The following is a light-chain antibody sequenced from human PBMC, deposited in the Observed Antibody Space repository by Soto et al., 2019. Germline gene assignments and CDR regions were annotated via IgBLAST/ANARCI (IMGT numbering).Light chain of an antibody. Sequence: QSVLTQPPSVSGAPGQRVTISCTGSSSKIGAGYDVQWYQQLPGTAPKLLIYGNNNRPSGVPDRFSGSKSGTSASLAITGLQTEDEADYYCQSYDSSLIGSWVFGGATKVTVL. CDR3: QSYDSSLIGSWV. J-gene: IGLJ2*01. V-gene: IGLV1-40*01. CDR2: GNN. CDR1: SSKIGAGYD.